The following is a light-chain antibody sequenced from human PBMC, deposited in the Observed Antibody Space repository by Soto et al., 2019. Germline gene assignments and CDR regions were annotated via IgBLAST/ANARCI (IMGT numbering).Light chain of an antibody. CDR3: QQSYSTPRT. Sequence: DIQMTQSPSSLSASVGDRVTITCRASQSIGGYLNWYQQKPGKAPKLLIFAASSLQSGVPSRFSGSGSGTDFTLTISSLQPADFATYYCQQSYSTPRTFGPGTKVDIK. J-gene: IGKJ3*01. CDR1: QSIGGY. V-gene: IGKV1-39*01. CDR2: AAS.